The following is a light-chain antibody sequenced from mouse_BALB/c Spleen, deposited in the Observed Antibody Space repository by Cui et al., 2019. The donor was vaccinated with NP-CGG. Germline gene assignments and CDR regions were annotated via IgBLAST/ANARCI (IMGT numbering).Light chain of an antibody. CDR2: GTN. CDR1: TGAVTTSSY. CDR3: ALWYSNHWV. V-gene: IGLV1*01. Sequence: QALVTQESALTTSPGETVTLTCRSSTGAVTTSSYANWVQEKPDHLFTGLIGGTNNRAPGVPARFSGSLIGDKAALTITGAQTEDEAIYFCALWYSNHWVFGGGTKLTVL. J-gene: IGLJ1*01.